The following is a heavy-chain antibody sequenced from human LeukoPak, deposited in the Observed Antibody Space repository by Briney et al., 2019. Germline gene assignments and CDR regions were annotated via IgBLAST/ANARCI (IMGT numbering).Heavy chain of an antibody. Sequence: GALRLSCAASGFRFSNFAMSWVRQAPGKGLEWVSLIIGSSGDTLYADSVKGRFTISRDISKNRLYLQMNSLRAEDTALYSCAKGAYDYIEMGYFDDWGQGTLVTVSS. CDR1: GFRFSNFA. D-gene: IGHD5-12*01. J-gene: IGHJ4*02. CDR3: AKGAYDYIEMGYFDD. CDR2: IIGSSGDT. V-gene: IGHV3-23*01.